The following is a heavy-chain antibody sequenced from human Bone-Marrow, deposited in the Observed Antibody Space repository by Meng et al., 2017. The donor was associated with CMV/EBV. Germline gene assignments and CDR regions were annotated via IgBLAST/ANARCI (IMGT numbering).Heavy chain of an antibody. CDR2: INPNSGGT. CDR1: GYTFTGYY. J-gene: IGHJ4*02. Sequence: ASVKVSRKASGYTFTGYYMHWVRQAPGQGLEWMGWINPNSGGTNYAQKFQGRVTMTRDTSISTAYMELSRLGSDDTAVYYCARNRITMVRGVIIHFDYWGQGTLVTVSS. D-gene: IGHD3-10*01. CDR3: ARNRITMVRGVIIHFDY. V-gene: IGHV1-2*02.